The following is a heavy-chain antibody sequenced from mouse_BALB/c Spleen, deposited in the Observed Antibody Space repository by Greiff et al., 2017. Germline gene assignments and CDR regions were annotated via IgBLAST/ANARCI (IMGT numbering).Heavy chain of an antibody. CDR2: IWGDGST. CDR3: ARSHYYGSDYAMDY. CDR1: GFSLTGYG. J-gene: IGHJ4*01. D-gene: IGHD1-1*01. Sequence: VKLMESGPGLVAPSQSLSITCTVSGFSLTGYGVNWVRQPPGKGLEWLGMIWGDGSTDYNSALKSRLSISKDNSKSQVFLKMNSLQTDDTARYYCARSHYYGSDYAMDYWGQGTSVTVSS. V-gene: IGHV2-6-7*01.